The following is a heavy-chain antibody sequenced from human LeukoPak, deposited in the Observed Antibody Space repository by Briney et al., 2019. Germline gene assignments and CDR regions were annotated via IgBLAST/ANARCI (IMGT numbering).Heavy chain of an antibody. V-gene: IGHV1-18*01. CDR1: GYTFTSYG. D-gene: IGHD3-9*01. CDR2: ISAYNGNT. Sequence: GASVKVSCKASGYTFTSYGISWVRQAPGQGLEWVGWISAYNGNTNYAQKLQGRVTMTTDTSTSTAYMELRSLRSDDTAVYYCARNFDWLLSINWFDPWGQGTLVTVSS. J-gene: IGHJ5*02. CDR3: ARNFDWLLSINWFDP.